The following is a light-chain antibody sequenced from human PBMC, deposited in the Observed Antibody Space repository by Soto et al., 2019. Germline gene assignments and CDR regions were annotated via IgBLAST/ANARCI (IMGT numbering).Light chain of an antibody. J-gene: IGKJ3*01. CDR1: QDITNY. CDR3: QQYDNLPGT. Sequence: DIQMTQSPSSLSASVGDRVTITCQASQDITNYLNWYQQKPGKAPKLLIYDASNLETGVPSRFSGSGSGTDFAFTISSLQPEDIATYYCQQYDNLPGTFGPGTKVDIE. CDR2: DAS. V-gene: IGKV1-33*01.